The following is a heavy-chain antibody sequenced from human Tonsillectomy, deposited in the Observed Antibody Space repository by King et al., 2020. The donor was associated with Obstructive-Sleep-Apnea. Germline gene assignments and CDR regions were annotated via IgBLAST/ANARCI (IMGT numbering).Heavy chain of an antibody. CDR1: GYTFTSYD. V-gene: IGHV1-8*01. Sequence: QLVQSGAEVKKPGASVKVSCKASGYTFTSYDINWVRQATGQGLEWMGWMNPNSGKTGYAQKFQGRVTMTRNTSMTTAYMELRSLTSEDTAVYYCVRERGYPDYWGQGTLVTVSS. CDR3: VRERGYPDY. CDR2: MNPNSGKT. D-gene: IGHD5-18*01. J-gene: IGHJ4*02.